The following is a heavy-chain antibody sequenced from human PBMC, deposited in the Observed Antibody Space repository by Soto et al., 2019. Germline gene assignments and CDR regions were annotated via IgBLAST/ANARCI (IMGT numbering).Heavy chain of an antibody. V-gene: IGHV3-33*01. CDR3: ARDGSSLATVVTNLRYYFDY. Sequence: QVQLVESGGGVVQPGRSLRLSCAASGFTFSSYGMHWVRQAPGKGLEWVAVICYDGSNKYCADSVKGRFTISRDNSKNTLYLQMNSLRAEDTAVYYCARDGSSLATVVTNLRYYFDYWGQGTLVTVSS. J-gene: IGHJ4*02. CDR1: GFTFSSYG. D-gene: IGHD4-17*01. CDR2: ICYDGSNK.